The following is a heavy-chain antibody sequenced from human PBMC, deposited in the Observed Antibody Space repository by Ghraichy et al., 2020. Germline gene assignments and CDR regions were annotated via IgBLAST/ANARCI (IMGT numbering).Heavy chain of an antibody. CDR3: ARDFVSGSYPSLGY. CDR2: ISSNSYYI. J-gene: IGHJ4*02. D-gene: IGHD1-26*01. Sequence: GESLNISCVGSGFTFSTYSMNWARQAPGKGLEWVSSISSNSYYIYYADSVKGRFTISRDNAKNSLFLQMNSLTAEDTAVYYCARDFVSGSYPSLGYWGQGTQVTVAS. CDR1: GFTFSTYS. V-gene: IGHV3-21*01.